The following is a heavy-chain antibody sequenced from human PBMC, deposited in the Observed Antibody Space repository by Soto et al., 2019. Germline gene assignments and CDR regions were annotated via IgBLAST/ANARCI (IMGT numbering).Heavy chain of an antibody. CDR2: INHSVSA. Sequence: PSETLSLTCAVNGGYFSGFYWTWIRQSPGRGLEWIGEINHSVSARYSTSLKSRVTISLDTSNNQFSLKLCAVTAALTAVYYCSSTPYRRQLVRYYYYGLDVWGQGTTVTVSS. D-gene: IGHD3-16*01. V-gene: IGHV4-34*01. CDR1: GGYFSGFY. CDR3: SSTPYRRQLVRYYYYGLDV. J-gene: IGHJ6*02.